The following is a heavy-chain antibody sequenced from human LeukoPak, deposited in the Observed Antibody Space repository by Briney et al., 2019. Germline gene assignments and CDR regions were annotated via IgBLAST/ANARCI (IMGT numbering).Heavy chain of an antibody. V-gene: IGHV5-51*01. J-gene: IGHJ6*02. CDR3: ARRMAGYPYYYYGMDV. CDR1: KDTFDNYW. CDR2: IYPDDSDT. Sequence: GESLKISCNGSKDTFDNYWIGWVRQMPGKGLEWMGIIYPDDSDTRYSPSFQGQVTISADKSISTAYLQWSSLKASDTAMYYCARRMAGYPYYYYGMDVWGQGTTVTVSS. D-gene: IGHD5-12*01.